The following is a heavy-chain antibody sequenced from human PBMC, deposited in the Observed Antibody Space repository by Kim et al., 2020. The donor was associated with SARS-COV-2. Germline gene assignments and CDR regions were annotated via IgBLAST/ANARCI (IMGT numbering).Heavy chain of an antibody. CDR3: ARGVYCSSTSCSQTWPHMDV. Sequence: SETLSLTCTVSGGSISSGGYYWSWIRQHPGKGLEWIGYIYFSGSTYYNPSLKSRVTISVDTSKNQFSLKLSSVTAADTAVYYCARGVYCSSTSCSQTWPHMDVWGKGTTVTVSS. CDR2: IYFSGST. D-gene: IGHD2-2*01. J-gene: IGHJ6*03. V-gene: IGHV4-31*03. CDR1: GGSISSGGYY.